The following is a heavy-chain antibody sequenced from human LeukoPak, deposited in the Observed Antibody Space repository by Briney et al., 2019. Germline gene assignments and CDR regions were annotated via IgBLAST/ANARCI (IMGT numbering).Heavy chain of an antibody. CDR2: IRYDGSNK. J-gene: IGHJ4*02. V-gene: IGHV3-30*02. Sequence: GGPLRLSCAASGFTFSSYGMHWVRQAPGKGLEWVAFIRYDGSNKYYADSVKGRFTISRDNSKNTLYLQMNSLRAEDTAVYYCARDNRLKAAAGTRGGYFDYWGQGTLVTVSS. CDR1: GFTFSSYG. CDR3: ARDNRLKAAAGTRGGYFDY. D-gene: IGHD6-13*01.